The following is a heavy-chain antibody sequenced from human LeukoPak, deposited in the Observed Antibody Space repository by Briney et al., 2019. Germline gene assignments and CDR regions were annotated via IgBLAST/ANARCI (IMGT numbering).Heavy chain of an antibody. V-gene: IGHV1-69*05. J-gene: IGHJ5*02. D-gene: IGHD3-3*01. Sequence: ASVKVSCKASGGTFSSYAISWVRQAPGQGLEWMGGVIPIFGTANYAQKFQGRVTITTDESTSTAYMELSSLRSEDTAVYYCARGGFLEWLSSWFDPWGQGTLVTVSS. CDR1: GGTFSSYA. CDR3: ARGGFLEWLSSWFDP. CDR2: VIPIFGTA.